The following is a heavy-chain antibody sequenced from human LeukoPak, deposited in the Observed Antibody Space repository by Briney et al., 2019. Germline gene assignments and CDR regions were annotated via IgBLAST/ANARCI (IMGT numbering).Heavy chain of an antibody. D-gene: IGHD2-2*01. CDR2: ISGSGGST. CDR1: GFTFSSYA. J-gene: IGHJ1*01. Sequence: GGSLRLSCAASGFTFSSYAVSWVRQAPGKGLEWVSAISGSGGSTYYADSVKGRFTISRDNSKNTLYLQMNSLRAEDTAVYYCARDMGYCSSTSCYLYFQHWGQGTLVTVSS. V-gene: IGHV3-23*01. CDR3: ARDMGYCSSTSCYLYFQH.